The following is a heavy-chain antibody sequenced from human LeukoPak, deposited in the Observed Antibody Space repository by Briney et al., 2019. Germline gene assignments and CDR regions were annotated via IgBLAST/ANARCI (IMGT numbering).Heavy chain of an antibody. D-gene: IGHD2-21*02. V-gene: IGHV3-48*03. CDR3: ARGMGDRYDAFDI. Sequence: GGSLRLSCAASGFTFSSYEMNWVRQAPGKGLEWVSYISSSGSTIYYADSVRGRFTISRDNAKNSLYLQMNSLRAEDTAVYYCARGMGDRYDAFDIWGQGTMVTVSS. CDR1: GFTFSSYE. CDR2: ISSSGSTI. J-gene: IGHJ3*02.